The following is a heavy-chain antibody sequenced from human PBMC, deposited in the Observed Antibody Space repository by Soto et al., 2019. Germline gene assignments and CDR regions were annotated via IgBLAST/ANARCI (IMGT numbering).Heavy chain of an antibody. J-gene: IGHJ5*02. CDR2: INHSGST. CDR1: SATLIRYY. Sequence: SEAPLLTVAVHSATLIRYYLRWSLHPPGKGLEWIGEINHSGSTNYNPSLKSRVTISVDTSKNQFSLKLSSVTAADTAVYYCASITMVRGVKRFDPWGQGTLVTVPQ. V-gene: IGHV4-34*01. CDR3: ASITMVRGVKRFDP. D-gene: IGHD3-10*01.